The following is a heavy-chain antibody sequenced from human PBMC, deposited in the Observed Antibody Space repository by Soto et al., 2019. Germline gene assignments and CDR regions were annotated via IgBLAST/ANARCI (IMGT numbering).Heavy chain of an antibody. CDR3: ARGVGRSTWNSVDS. CDR2: IYISENT. D-gene: IGHD6-13*01. V-gene: IGHV4-4*07. Sequence: SETLSLTCTVSGGSISSDYWSWIRQPAGKGLEWIGRIYISENTHYNPSLRSRVSMSLDTSKNQLSLNLGSVTAADTAVYYCARGVGRSTWNSVDSSGQGPLVTVSS. CDR1: GGSISSDY. J-gene: IGHJ4*02.